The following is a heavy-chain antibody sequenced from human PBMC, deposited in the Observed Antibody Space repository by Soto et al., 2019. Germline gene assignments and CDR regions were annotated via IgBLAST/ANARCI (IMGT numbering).Heavy chain of an antibody. CDR3: AAAGYSSSWYLLVVAFDI. D-gene: IGHD6-13*01. V-gene: IGHV1-8*01. CDR2: MNPNSGNT. Sequence: QVQLVQSGAEVKKPGASVKVSCKASGYTFTSYDINWVRQATGQGLEWMGWMNPNSGNTGYTQKFQGRVTMTRNTSISTDYMELSSLRSEDTAVYYCAAAGYSSSWYLLVVAFDIWGQGTMVTVSS. CDR1: GYTFTSYD. J-gene: IGHJ3*02.